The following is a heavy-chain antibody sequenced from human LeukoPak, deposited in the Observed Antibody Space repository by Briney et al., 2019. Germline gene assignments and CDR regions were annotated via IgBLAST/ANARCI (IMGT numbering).Heavy chain of an antibody. CDR1: RFTFSSYA. CDR3: AKVGSDTATFNY. J-gene: IGHJ4*02. V-gene: IGHV3-23*01. CDR2: ISGGGGST. D-gene: IGHD5-18*01. Sequence: GGSLRLSCAASRFTFSSYAMSWVRQAPGKGLEWVSTISGGGGSTYYADSVKGRFTISRDNSKNTLYLQMNSLRAEDTAVYYCAKVGSDTATFNYWGQGTLVTVSS.